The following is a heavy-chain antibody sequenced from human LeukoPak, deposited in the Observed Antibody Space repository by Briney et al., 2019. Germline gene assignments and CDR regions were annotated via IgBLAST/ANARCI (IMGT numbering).Heavy chain of an antibody. J-gene: IGHJ6*02. D-gene: IGHD2-15*01. CDR2: IYSGGST. V-gene: IGHV3-66*01. Sequence: GGSLRLSCAASGFTVSSNYMSWVRQAPGKGLEWVPVIYSGGSTYYADSVKGRFTISRDNSKNTLYLQMNSLRAEDTAVYYCARDLQYCSGGSCYSGYYGMDVWGQGTTVTVSS. CDR3: ARDLQYCSGGSCYSGYYGMDV. CDR1: GFTVSSNY.